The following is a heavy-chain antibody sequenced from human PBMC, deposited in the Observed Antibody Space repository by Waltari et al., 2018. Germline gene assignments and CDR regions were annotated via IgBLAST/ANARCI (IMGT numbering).Heavy chain of an antibody. J-gene: IGHJ3*01. CDR1: GVSITSNRHY. CDR3: ATYIGASVGTAAFDV. CDR2: MSYSGAT. Sequence: GVSITSNRHYWGWIRQPPGQGLEWIGTMSYSGATYSSPSLESRVTVSRDTSKNQLSLKLVSVTAADTAVYYCATYIGASVGTAAFDVWGQGTMVTVSS. D-gene: IGHD5-12*01. V-gene: IGHV4-39*01.